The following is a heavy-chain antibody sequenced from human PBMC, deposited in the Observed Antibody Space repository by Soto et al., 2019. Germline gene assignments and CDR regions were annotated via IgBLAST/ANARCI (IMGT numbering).Heavy chain of an antibody. Sequence: SHTLSLTCAISVDSVSSNSAAWNWIRQSPSRGLEWLGRTYYRSKWYNDYAVSVKSRITIKPDTSKNQFSLQLNSVTPEDTAVYYCARSIAVAGTYYSYGMDVWGQGTTVTV. V-gene: IGHV6-1*01. J-gene: IGHJ6*02. D-gene: IGHD6-19*01. CDR2: TYYRSKWYN. CDR1: VDSVSSNSAA. CDR3: ARSIAVAGTYYSYGMDV.